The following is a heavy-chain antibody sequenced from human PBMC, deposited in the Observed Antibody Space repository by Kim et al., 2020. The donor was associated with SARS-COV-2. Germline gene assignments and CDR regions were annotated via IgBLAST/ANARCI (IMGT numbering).Heavy chain of an antibody. J-gene: IGHJ4*02. CDR3: TTEWGVGATFFDF. Sequence: ADTVKGRFTITRDDSKNTLNLQMDSLKTEDTAVYYCTTEWGVGATFFDFWGQGTLVTVSS. V-gene: IGHV3-15*01. D-gene: IGHD1-26*01.